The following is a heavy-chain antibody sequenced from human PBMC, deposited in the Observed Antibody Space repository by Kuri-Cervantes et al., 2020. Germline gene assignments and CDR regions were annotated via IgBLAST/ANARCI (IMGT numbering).Heavy chain of an antibody. Sequence: ASVKVSCKASGYTFTSYAMNWVRQAPGQGLEWMGWINTNTGNPTYAQGFTGRFVFSLDTSVSTAYLQISSLKAEDTAVYYCARDLDIQLWLAASPGCLDYWGQGTLVTVSS. D-gene: IGHD5-18*01. CDR3: ARDLDIQLWLAASPGCLDY. CDR2: INTNTGNP. V-gene: IGHV7-4-1*02. J-gene: IGHJ4*02. CDR1: GYTFTSYA.